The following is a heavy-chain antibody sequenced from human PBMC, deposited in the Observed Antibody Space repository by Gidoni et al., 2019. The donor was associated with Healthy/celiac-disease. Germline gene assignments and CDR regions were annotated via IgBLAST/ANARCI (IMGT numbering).Heavy chain of an antibody. CDR3: ARALVRGVGDY. CDR2: INHSGST. V-gene: IGHV4-34*01. CDR1: GGSFSGYY. Sequence: QVQLHQWGAGLLKPSETLSLTCAVYGGSFSGYYWSWIRQPPGQGLEWIGEINHSGSTNYNPSLKSRVTISVDKSKNQFSMKLSSVTAADTAVYYCARALVRGVGDYWGQGTLVTVSS. D-gene: IGHD3-10*01. J-gene: IGHJ4*02.